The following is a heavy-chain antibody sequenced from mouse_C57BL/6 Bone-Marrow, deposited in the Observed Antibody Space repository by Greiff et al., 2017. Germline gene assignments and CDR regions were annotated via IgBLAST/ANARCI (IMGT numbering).Heavy chain of an antibody. Sequence: QVQLQQPGTELVKPGASVKLSCKASGYTFTSYWMHWVKQRPEQGLEWIGNINPSNGGTNYNEKLKSKATLTVDKSSSTAYMQLSSLTSEDSAVYYCARSETPAWFAYWGQGTLVTVSA. CDR1: GYTFTSYW. V-gene: IGHV1-53*01. CDR2: INPSNGGT. CDR3: ARSETPAWFAY. J-gene: IGHJ3*01.